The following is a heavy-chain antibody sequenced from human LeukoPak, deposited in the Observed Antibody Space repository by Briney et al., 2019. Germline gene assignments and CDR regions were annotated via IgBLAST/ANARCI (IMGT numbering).Heavy chain of an antibody. D-gene: IGHD3-3*01. CDR3: VRASGYLHDFDF. V-gene: IGHV3-74*03. Sequence: QPGGSLRISCEASGFAFSKYRMHWVRQAPGRGLVWVSFISKDGATRTYVDSVRDRFTISRDNSKNILFLQMNSLKSEDTAMYYCVRASGYLHDFDFSGQGTLVTVSS. CDR2: ISKDGATR. CDR1: GFAFSKYR. J-gene: IGHJ4*02.